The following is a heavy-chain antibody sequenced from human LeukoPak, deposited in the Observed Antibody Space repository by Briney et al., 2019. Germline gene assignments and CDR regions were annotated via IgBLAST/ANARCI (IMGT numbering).Heavy chain of an antibody. J-gene: IGHJ4*02. CDR1: GFTFSNYA. Sequence: GRSLRLSCAASGFTFSNYAMTWVRQAPGRGLEWVSGISGSGGSTYYADSVKGRFTISRDNSKNTLYLQMNSLGAEDTAVYYCASHPIRTADYWGQGTLVTVSS. V-gene: IGHV3-23*01. CDR2: ISGSGGST. CDR3: ASHPIRTADY. D-gene: IGHD5-24*01.